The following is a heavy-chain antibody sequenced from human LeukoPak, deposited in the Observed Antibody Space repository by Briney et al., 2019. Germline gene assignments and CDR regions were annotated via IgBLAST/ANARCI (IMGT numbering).Heavy chain of an antibody. V-gene: IGHV1-69*13. CDR2: TIPIFGTA. CDR1: GGTFSSYA. CDR3: AREASSYSGYDFWSGYQH. D-gene: IGHD3-3*01. J-gene: IGHJ4*02. Sequence: ASVKVSCKDSGGTFSSYAISWVRQAPGQGLEWMGGTIPIFGTANYAQKFQGRVTITADESTSTAYMELSSLRSEDTAVYYCAREASSYSGYDFWSGYQHWGQGTLVTVSS.